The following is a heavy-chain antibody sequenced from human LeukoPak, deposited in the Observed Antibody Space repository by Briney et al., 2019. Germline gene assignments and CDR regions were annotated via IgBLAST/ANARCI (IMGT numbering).Heavy chain of an antibody. CDR2: INRSGST. CDR3: ARETDWLLDY. Sequence: SETLSVTCRASGYSITSGYYWGWIRQPAGKGLEWIGSINRSGSTYYNPSLQSRVTIAVDTSKNQFSLKLSSVTAADTAVYYCARETDWLLDYWGQGTLVTVSS. D-gene: IGHD3-9*01. J-gene: IGHJ4*02. V-gene: IGHV4-38-2*02. CDR1: GYSITSGYY.